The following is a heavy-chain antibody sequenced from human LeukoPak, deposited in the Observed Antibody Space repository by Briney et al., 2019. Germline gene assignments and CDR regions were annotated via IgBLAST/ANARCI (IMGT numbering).Heavy chain of an antibody. CDR3: AKGGPYCSGGSCYSDY. J-gene: IGHJ4*02. CDR1: GFTFSSYW. V-gene: IGHV3-74*01. CDR2: INSDGSST. Sequence: GGSLRLSCAASGFTFSSYWMHWVRQAPGKGLVWVSRINSDGSSTSYADSVKGRFTISRDNSKNTLYQQMNSLRAEDTAVYYCAKGGPYCSGGSCYSDYWGQGTLVTVSS. D-gene: IGHD2-15*01.